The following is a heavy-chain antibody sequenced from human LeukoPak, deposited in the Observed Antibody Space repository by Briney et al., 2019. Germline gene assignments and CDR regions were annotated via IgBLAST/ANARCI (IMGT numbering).Heavy chain of an antibody. Sequence: SETLSLTCTLSGDSISNYYWSWMRQPAGKGLEWIGRIYANGNTNYNPPLKSRVTMSVETSKNQSSLRLSSATAADTAVYYCARSFHSWGQGILVSVSS. CDR2: IYANGNT. J-gene: IGHJ4*02. CDR1: GDSISNYY. CDR3: ARSFHS. V-gene: IGHV4-4*07.